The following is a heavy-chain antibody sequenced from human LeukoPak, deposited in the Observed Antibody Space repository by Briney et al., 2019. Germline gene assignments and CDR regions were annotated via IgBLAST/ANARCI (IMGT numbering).Heavy chain of an antibody. CDR1: GYTFTGYY. CDR2: INPNSGGT. D-gene: IGHD2-2*01. J-gene: IGHJ5*02. Sequence: ASVKVSCKASGYTFTGYYMHWVRQAPGQGLEWMGWINPNSGGTNYAQKFQGRVTKTRDTSISTAYMELSRLRSDDTAVYYCARDRRRIVVVPAAFDPWGQGTLVTVSS. CDR3: ARDRRRIVVVPAAFDP. V-gene: IGHV1-2*02.